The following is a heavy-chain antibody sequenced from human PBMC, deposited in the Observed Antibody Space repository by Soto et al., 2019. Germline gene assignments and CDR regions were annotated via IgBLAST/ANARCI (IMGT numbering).Heavy chain of an antibody. Sequence: PWWSLRLSCPPSVFTLSSYEMSWCRQAPGRGLEWVSYISGSGSAIYYADSVKGRFTISRDNAKSSLYLQMNSLRAEDTALYYCARATYDDYWGQGTMVTVSS. CDR2: ISGSGSAI. CDR3: ARATYDDY. J-gene: IGHJ4*02. D-gene: IGHD3-3*01. V-gene: IGHV3-48*03. CDR1: VFTLSSYE.